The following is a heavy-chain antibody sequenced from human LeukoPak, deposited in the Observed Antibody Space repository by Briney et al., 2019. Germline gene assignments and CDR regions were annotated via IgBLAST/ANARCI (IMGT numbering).Heavy chain of an antibody. Sequence: ASVKVSCKASGYTFTGYYMHWVRQAPGQGLEWMGIINPSGGSTSYAQKFQGRVTMTRDTSTSTVYMELSSLRSEDTAVYYCARDSLSRRGSGWHPPDYWGQGTLVTVSS. J-gene: IGHJ4*02. CDR1: GYTFTGYY. D-gene: IGHD6-19*01. CDR2: INPSGGST. CDR3: ARDSLSRRGSGWHPPDY. V-gene: IGHV1-46*01.